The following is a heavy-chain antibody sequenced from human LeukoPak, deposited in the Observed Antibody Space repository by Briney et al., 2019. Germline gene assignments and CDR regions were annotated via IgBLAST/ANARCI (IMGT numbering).Heavy chain of an antibody. CDR3: ARHLRGYSYGSFDY. CDR1: GGSISSYY. CDR2: IYYSGST. V-gene: IGHV4-59*08. Sequence: SETLSLTCTVSGGSISSYYWSWIRQPPGKGLEWIGYIYYSGSTNYIPSLTSRVTISVDTSKNQFSLKLTSVTAADTAVYYCARHLRGYSYGSFDYWGQGTLVTVSS. D-gene: IGHD5-18*01. J-gene: IGHJ4*02.